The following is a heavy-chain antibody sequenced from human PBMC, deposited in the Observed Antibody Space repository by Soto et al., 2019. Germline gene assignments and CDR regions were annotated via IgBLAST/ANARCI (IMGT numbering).Heavy chain of an antibody. J-gene: IGHJ6*02. D-gene: IGHD2-21*02. Sequence: GGSLRLSCAASGFTFSDYYMSWIRQAPGQGLEWVSYISSSGSTIYYADSVKGRFTISRDNAKNSLYLQMNILRAEDTAVYYCARNAGHIVVVTAYPDVWRQGTTVTVS. V-gene: IGHV3-11*01. CDR2: ISSSGSTI. CDR1: GFTFSDYY. CDR3: ARNAGHIVVVTAYPDV.